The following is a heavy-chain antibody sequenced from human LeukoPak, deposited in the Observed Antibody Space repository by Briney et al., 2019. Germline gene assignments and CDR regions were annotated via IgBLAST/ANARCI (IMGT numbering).Heavy chain of an antibody. CDR2: IWYDGSTK. CDR3: ARKKDTFDFYDSSGLDY. CDR1: GFSFISYG. J-gene: IGHJ4*02. Sequence: PGGSLRLSCAASGFSFISYGMHWVRQAPGKGLEWVANIWYDGSTKYYADSVKGRFTISRDNSKNTLYLQMNSLRAEDTAVYYCARKKDTFDFYDSSGLDYWGQGALVTVSS. V-gene: IGHV3-33*08. D-gene: IGHD3-22*01.